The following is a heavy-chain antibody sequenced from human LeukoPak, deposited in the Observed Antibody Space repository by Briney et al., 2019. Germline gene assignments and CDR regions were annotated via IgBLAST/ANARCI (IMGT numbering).Heavy chain of an antibody. CDR1: GGSISSYY. J-gene: IGHJ4*02. D-gene: IGHD2-8*01. CDR3: ARNNDYGDY. CDR2: IYHSGST. Sequence: SETLSLTCTVSGGSISSYYWSWIRQPPGKGLEWIGSIYHSGSTYYNPSLKSRVTISVDTSKNQFSLKLSSVTAADTAVYYCARNNDYGDYWGQGTLVTVSS. V-gene: IGHV4-59*08.